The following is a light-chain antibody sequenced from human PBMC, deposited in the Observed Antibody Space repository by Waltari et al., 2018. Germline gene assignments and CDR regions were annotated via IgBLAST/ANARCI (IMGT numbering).Light chain of an antibody. CDR2: AAS. CDR1: QDIDRY. J-gene: IGKJ4*01. Sequence: DVQVTQSPSSLSASVGDSVTITCRTSQDIDRYLIWYQQKPGNAPKLLIYAASYLQSGVPSRFSGSGSGTDCSLTISSLQPEDFAVYYCQQNYRTPTFGGGTKVEVK. V-gene: IGKV1-39*01. CDR3: QQNYRTPT.